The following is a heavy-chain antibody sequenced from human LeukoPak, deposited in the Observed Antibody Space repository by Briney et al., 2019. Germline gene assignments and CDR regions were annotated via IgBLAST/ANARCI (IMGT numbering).Heavy chain of an antibody. Sequence: GGPLRLPCAASGLTFNSYAMHWLPRSPGKALEWVAVISYDTSKKYYAHPVKARFPIHRENPKTTLSLQMNSLRAEDTAVYYCARDGARYSSSYYYYGMDVWGQGTTVTVSS. J-gene: IGHJ6*02. CDR3: ARDGARYSSSYYYYGMDV. V-gene: IGHV3-30-3*01. CDR1: GLTFNSYA. D-gene: IGHD6-13*01. CDR2: ISYDTSKK.